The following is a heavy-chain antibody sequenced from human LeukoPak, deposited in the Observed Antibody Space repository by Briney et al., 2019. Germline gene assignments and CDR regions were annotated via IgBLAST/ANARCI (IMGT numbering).Heavy chain of an antibody. CDR3: ARGITMVRNHKGGAFDI. Sequence: ASVKVSCKVSGYTLTELSMHWVRQAPGKGLEWMGGFDPEDGETIYAQKFQGRVTMTEDTSTDTAYMELSSLRSDDTAVYYCARGITMVRNHKGGAFDIWGQGTMVTVSS. CDR2: FDPEDGET. V-gene: IGHV1-24*01. J-gene: IGHJ3*02. D-gene: IGHD3-10*01. CDR1: GYTLTELS.